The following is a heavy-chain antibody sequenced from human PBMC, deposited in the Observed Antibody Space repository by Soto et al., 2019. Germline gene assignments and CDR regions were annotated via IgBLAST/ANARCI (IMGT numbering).Heavy chain of an antibody. J-gene: IGHJ4*02. CDR3: AKNNVGRDYGDYFDY. CDR2: ISGSGGST. V-gene: IGHV3-23*01. D-gene: IGHD4-17*01. CDR1: GFTFSSYA. Sequence: GGSLRLSCAASGFTFSSYAMSWVRQAPGKGLEWVSAISGSGGSTYYADSVKGRFTISRDNSKNTLYLQMNSLRAEETAVYYCAKNNVGRDYGDYFDYWGQGTLVTVSS.